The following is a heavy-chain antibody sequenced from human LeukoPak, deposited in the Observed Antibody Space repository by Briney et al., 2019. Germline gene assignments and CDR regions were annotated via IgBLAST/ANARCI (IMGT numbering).Heavy chain of an antibody. CDR1: GFTVSSNY. CDR2: IYSGGTT. Sequence: GGSLSLSCAASGFTVSSNYMSWVRQAPGKGLEWVSVIYSGGTTYYTDSAEDRFTIHRDNSKNTLYLQMSSLRAEDTAVYYGASTKFEYSSSSWKANYYYYYMHVWVKGRTVSV. J-gene: IGHJ6*03. V-gene: IGHV3-66*02. CDR3: ASTKFEYSSSSWKANYYYYYMHV. D-gene: IGHD6-6*01.